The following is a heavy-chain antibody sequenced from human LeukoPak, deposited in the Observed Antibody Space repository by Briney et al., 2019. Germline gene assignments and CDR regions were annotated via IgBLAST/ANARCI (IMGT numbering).Heavy chain of an antibody. J-gene: IGHJ4*02. V-gene: IGHV3-48*03. CDR3: VLWFGELFGFD. CDR2: ISSSGSTI. D-gene: IGHD3-10*01. Sequence: GGSLRLSCAASGFTFSSYEMNWVRQAPGKGLEWVSYISSSGSTIYYAGSVKGRFTISRDNAKNSLYLQMNSLRAEDTAVYYCVLWFGELFGFDWGQGTLVTVSS. CDR1: GFTFSSYE.